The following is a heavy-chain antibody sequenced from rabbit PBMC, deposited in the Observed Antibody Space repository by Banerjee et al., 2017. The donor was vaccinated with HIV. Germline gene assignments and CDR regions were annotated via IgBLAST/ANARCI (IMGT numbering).Heavy chain of an antibody. CDR3: ARDRDIAGYAYATYYFNL. J-gene: IGHJ4*01. CDR2: IHSSSGST. V-gene: IGHV1S40*01. D-gene: IGHD6-1*01. Sequence: QSLEESGGDLVKPGATLTLTCTASGFSFSSGYYMWWVRQAPGKGLEWIACIHSSSGSTYYASWAKGRFTISKTSSTTVTLQMTSLTAADTATYFCARDRDIAGYAYATYYFNLWGQGTLVTIS. CDR1: GFSFSSGYY.